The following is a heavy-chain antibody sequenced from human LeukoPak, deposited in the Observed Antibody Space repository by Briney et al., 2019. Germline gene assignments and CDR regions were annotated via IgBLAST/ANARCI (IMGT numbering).Heavy chain of an antibody. CDR1: GGSISSSSYY. J-gene: IGHJ6*03. CDR2: IYYSGST. D-gene: IGHD6-13*01. Sequence: KPSETLSLTCTVSGGSISSSSYYWGWIRQPPGKGLEWIGSIYYSGSTYYNPSRKSRVTISVDTSKNQYSLKLSSVTAADTAVYYCARLRQQLVRYYYYYMDVWGKGTTVTVSS. V-gene: IGHV4-39*01. CDR3: ARLRQQLVRYYYYYMDV.